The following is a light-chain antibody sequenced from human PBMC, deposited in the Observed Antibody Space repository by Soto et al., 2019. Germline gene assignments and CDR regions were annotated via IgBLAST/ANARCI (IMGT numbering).Light chain of an antibody. CDR2: EVS. CDR3: SSYTSSSRYV. V-gene: IGLV2-14*01. Sequence: QSVLTQPASVSGSPGQSITISCTGTSSDVGGYNYVSWYQQHPGKAPKLMIYEVSNRPSGVSNRFSGPKSGNTASLTISGLQAEDEADYYCSSYTSSSRYVFGTGTKLTVL. J-gene: IGLJ1*01. CDR1: SSDVGGYNY.